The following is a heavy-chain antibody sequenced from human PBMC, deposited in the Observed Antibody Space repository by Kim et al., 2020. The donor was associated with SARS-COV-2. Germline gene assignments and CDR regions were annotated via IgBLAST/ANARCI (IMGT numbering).Heavy chain of an antibody. J-gene: IGHJ4*02. V-gene: IGHV1-18*04. CDR3: ARGGDYDILTGYYMRSDY. CDR2: ISAYNGNT. CDR1: GYTFTSYG. Sequence: ASVKVSCKASGYTFTSYGISWVRQAPGQGLEWMGWISAYNGNTNYAQKLQGRVTMTTDTSTSTAYMELRSLRSDDTAVYYCARGGDYDILTGYYMRSDYWGQGTLVTVSS. D-gene: IGHD3-9*01.